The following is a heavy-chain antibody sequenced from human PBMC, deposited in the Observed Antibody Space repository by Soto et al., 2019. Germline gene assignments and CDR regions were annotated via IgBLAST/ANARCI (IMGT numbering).Heavy chain of an antibody. D-gene: IGHD2-15*01. J-gene: IGHJ2*01. V-gene: IGHV3-53*01. CDR3: ALRYCSGGSCYLYFDL. CDR2: LYSGGSA. CDR1: GLTVSSNY. Sequence: GGSLRLSCAASGLTVSSNYMSWVRQAPGKGLEWVSVLYSGGSAYYADSVKGRFTISRDNSKNTLYLQMNSLRAEDTAVYYCALRYCSGGSCYLYFDLWGRGTLVTVSS.